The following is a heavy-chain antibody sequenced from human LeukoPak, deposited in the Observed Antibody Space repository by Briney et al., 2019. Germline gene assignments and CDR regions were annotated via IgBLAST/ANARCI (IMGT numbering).Heavy chain of an antibody. CDR2: INPDSGGT. CDR3: ARLKGSAAAGTG. J-gene: IGHJ4*02. D-gene: IGHD6-13*01. CDR1: GYTFTGYY. V-gene: IGHV1-2*02. Sequence: GASVKVSCKASGYTFTGYYMHWVRQAPGHGLEWMGWINPDSGGTNYAQKFQGRVTMTRDTSISTAYMELSRLRSDDTAVYYCARLKGSAAAGTGWGQGTLVTVSS.